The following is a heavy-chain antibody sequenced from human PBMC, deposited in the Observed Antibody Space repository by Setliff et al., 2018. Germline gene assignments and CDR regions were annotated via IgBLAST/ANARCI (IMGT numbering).Heavy chain of an antibody. J-gene: IGHJ5*02. V-gene: IGHV4-4*07. CDR3: ARSYYSFWSGYYQVNWFDP. Sequence: PSETLSLTCTVSGGSISSYYWSWIRQPAGKGLEWIGRIYTSGSTNYNPSLKSRVTMSVDTSKNQFSLKLSSVTAADTAVYYCARSYYSFWSGYYQVNWFDPWGQGTLVTVSS. CDR2: IYTSGST. D-gene: IGHD3-3*01. CDR1: GGSISSYY.